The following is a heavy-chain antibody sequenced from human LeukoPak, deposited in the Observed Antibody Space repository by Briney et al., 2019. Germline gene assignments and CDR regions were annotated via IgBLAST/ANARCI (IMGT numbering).Heavy chain of an antibody. D-gene: IGHD1-26*01. CDR1: GASISDYY. V-gene: IGHV4-59*08. Sequence: SETLSLTCTVSGASISDYYRSWIRQPPGKGLEWIGYMHYSGTTNYNPSLKSRVTISLDTSKNQFSLKLRSVTAADTAVYYCARLSGSYLLDAWGQGTMVTVSS. CDR3: ARLSGSYLLDA. CDR2: MHYSGTT. J-gene: IGHJ3*01.